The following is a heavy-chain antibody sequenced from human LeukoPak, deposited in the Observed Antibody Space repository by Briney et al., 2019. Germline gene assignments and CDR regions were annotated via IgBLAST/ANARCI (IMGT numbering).Heavy chain of an antibody. V-gene: IGHV4-4*07. J-gene: IGHJ4*02. CDR2: IYTSGST. CDR3: ARDPALSRSGGSCYL. D-gene: IGHD2-15*01. CDR1: GGSISSYY. Sequence: SETLSLTCTVSGGSISSYYWSWIWQPAGKGLEWIGRIYTSGSTNYNPSLESRVTMSVDTSKNQFSLKLSSVTAADTAVYYCARDPALSRSGGSCYLWGQGTLVTVSS.